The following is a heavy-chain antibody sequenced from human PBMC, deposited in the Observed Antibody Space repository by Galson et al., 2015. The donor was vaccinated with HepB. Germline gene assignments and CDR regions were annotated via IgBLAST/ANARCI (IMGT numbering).Heavy chain of an antibody. CDR1: GGTFSSYA. CDR2: IIPIFGTA. J-gene: IGHJ4*02. V-gene: IGHV1-69*13. D-gene: IGHD3-3*01. CDR3: ARVKASYYDFWSGYYTG. Sequence: SVKVSCKASGGTFSSYAISWVRQAPGQGLEWMGGIIPIFGTANYAQKFQGRVTITADESTSTAYMELSSLRSEDTAVYYCARVKASYYDFWSGYYTGWGQGTLVTVSS.